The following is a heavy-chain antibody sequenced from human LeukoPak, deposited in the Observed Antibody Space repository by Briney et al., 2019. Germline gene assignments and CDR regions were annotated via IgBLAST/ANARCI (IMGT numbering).Heavy chain of an antibody. CDR1: GGSVSNYY. CDR3: ARTSIFGVVRFDP. CDR2: IYYSVST. J-gene: IGHJ5*02. D-gene: IGHD3-3*02. Sequence: SSETLSLTCTVSGGSVSNYYWSWIRQPPGKGLEWIGYIYYSVSTNYNPSLKSRLTISVDTSKNHFSLKLSSVTAADTAVYYCARTSIFGVVRFDPWGQGTLVTVSS. V-gene: IGHV4-59*08.